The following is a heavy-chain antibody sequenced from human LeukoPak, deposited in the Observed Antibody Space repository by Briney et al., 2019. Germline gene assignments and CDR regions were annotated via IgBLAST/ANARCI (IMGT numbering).Heavy chain of an antibody. V-gene: IGHV1-69*01. CDR3: ARAQDIVVVPAAIDPYYYCMDV. J-gene: IGHJ6*04. CDR1: GGTFSSYA. CDR2: IIPIFGTA. D-gene: IGHD2-2*01. Sequence: SVTVSCKASGGTFSSYAISWVRQAPGQGLEWMGGIIPIFGTANYAQKFQGRVTITADESTSTAYMELSSLRSEDTAVYYCARAQDIVVVPAAIDPYYYCMDVWGKGTTVTVSS.